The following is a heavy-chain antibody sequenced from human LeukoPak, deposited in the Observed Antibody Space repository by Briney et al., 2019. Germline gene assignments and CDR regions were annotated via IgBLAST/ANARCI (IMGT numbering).Heavy chain of an antibody. CDR3: VRDHHRRLYDDQARNTFDI. CDR2: IRYDGTNK. Sequence: PGGSLRLSCAASGFTFSSYGMHWVRQAPGKGLEWVTFIRYDGTNKYYADSVKGRFTISRDNSKNTLYLQMNSLRVEDTAVFYCVRDHHRRLYDDQARNTFDIWGQGTMVTVSS. CDR1: GFTFSSYG. J-gene: IGHJ3*02. D-gene: IGHD3-22*01. V-gene: IGHV3-30*02.